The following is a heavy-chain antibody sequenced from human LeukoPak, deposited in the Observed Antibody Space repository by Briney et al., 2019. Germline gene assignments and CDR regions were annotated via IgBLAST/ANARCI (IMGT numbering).Heavy chain of an antibody. Sequence: SETLSLTCTVSGNSISSGDNYWRWIRQPAGKGLEWIGRIYTSGSTNYNPSLKSRVTISGDTSKNQFSLRLSSVTAADTAVYYCARASYSYDINGWVPFDYWGQGTLVTVSS. CDR2: IYTSGST. V-gene: IGHV4-61*02. J-gene: IGHJ4*02. CDR1: GNSISSGDNY. D-gene: IGHD3-22*01. CDR3: ARASYSYDINGWVPFDY.